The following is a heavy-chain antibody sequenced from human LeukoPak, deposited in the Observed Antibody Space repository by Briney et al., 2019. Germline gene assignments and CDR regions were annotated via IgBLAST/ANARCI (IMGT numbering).Heavy chain of an antibody. CDR1: GFTFNDYG. D-gene: IGHD3-10*01. CDR3: ARKSYAPGSLSFSDY. J-gene: IGHJ4*02. Sequence: GGSLRLSCAASGFTFNDYGMNWVSQAPGKGLEWVASISSSGGETYLADSLKGRFTVSRDNSKTTLYLQMNSLRAEDTAVYYCARKSYAPGSLSFSDYWGQGTLVTVSS. V-gene: IGHV3-23*01. CDR2: ISSSGGET.